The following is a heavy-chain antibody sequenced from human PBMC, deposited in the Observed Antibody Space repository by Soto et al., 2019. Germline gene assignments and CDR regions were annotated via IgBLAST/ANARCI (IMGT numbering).Heavy chain of an antibody. D-gene: IGHD3-22*01. Sequence: SVKVSCKASGGTFSSYAISWVRQAPGQGLEWMGGIIPIFGTANYAQKFQGRVTITADESTSTAYMELSSLRSEDTAVYYCASYNYYDSSGYYYPFDYWGQGTQVTVSS. J-gene: IGHJ4*02. CDR2: IIPIFGTA. CDR3: ASYNYYDSSGYYYPFDY. CDR1: GGTFSSYA. V-gene: IGHV1-69*13.